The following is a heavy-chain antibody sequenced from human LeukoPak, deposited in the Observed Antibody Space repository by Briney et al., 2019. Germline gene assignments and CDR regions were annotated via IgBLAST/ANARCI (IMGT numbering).Heavy chain of an antibody. V-gene: IGHV4-61*01. Sequence: PSETLSLTCTVSGGSISSITYSWGWIRQPPGKGLEWIGYIYYSGSTNYNPSLKSRVTISVDTSKNQFSLKLSSVTAADTAVYYCARESDPPLFDYWGQGTLVTVSS. CDR3: ARESDPPLFDY. J-gene: IGHJ4*02. CDR2: IYYSGST. CDR1: GGSISSITYS.